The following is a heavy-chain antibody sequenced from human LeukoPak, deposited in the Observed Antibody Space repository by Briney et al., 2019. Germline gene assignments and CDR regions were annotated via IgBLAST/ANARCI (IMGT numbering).Heavy chain of an antibody. CDR2: ISYDGSNK. V-gene: IGHV3-30-3*01. J-gene: IGHJ4*02. CDR1: GFTFSSYA. CDR3: ARDPAVAAVTGDYFDY. Sequence: GGSLRLSCAASGFTFSSYAMHWVRQAPGKGLEWVAVISYDGSNKYYADSVKGRFTISRDNSKNTLYLQMNSLRAEDTAVYYCARDPAVAAVTGDYFDYWGQGTLVTVSS. D-gene: IGHD6-13*01.